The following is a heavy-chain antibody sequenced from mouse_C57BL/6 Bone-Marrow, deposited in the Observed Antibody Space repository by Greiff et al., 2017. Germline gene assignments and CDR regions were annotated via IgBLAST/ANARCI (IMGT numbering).Heavy chain of an antibody. J-gene: IGHJ1*03. V-gene: IGHV14-4*01. CDR1: GFNIKDDY. D-gene: IGHD4-1*01. CDR3: TTSGTRWYFDV. Sequence: VHVKQSGAELVRPGASVKLSCTASGFNIKDDYMHWVKQRPEQGLEWIGWIDPENGDTEYASKFQGKATITADTSSNTAYLQLSSLTSEDTAVYYCTTSGTRWYFDVWGTGTTVTVSS. CDR2: IDPENGDT.